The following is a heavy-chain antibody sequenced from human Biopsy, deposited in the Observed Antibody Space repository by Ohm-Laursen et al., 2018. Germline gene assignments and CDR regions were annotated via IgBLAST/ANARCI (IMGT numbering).Heavy chain of an antibody. CDR2: ISTNNDDT. D-gene: IGHD3-3*01. CDR1: GYTFTAYG. J-gene: IGHJ3*02. Sequence: ASVKVSCKASGYTFTAYGISWVRQAPGQGLEWMGWISTNNDDTNIAQKFQGRVSMTTDTSTRTAYMELRSLRSGDTAIYFCARDPGYDFWSGSDPFDIWGQGTMVTVS. CDR3: ARDPGYDFWSGSDPFDI. V-gene: IGHV1-18*04.